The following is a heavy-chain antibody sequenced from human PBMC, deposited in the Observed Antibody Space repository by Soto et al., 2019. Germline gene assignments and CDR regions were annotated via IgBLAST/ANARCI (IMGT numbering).Heavy chain of an antibody. J-gene: IGHJ5*02. CDR1: GGSISSGGYY. CDR2: IYYSGST. D-gene: IGHD2-2*01. CDR3: ARGGCSSTSCYSFWFDP. Sequence: SEPLSLTCTVSGGSISSGGYYWSWIRQHPGKGLEWIGYIYYSGSTYYNPSLKSRVTISVDTSKNQFSLKLSSVTAADTAVYYCARGGCSSTSCYSFWFDPWGQGTLVTVSS. V-gene: IGHV4-31*03.